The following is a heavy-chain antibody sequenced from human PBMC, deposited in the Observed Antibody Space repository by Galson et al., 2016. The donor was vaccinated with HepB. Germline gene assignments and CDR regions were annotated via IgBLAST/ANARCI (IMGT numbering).Heavy chain of an antibody. D-gene: IGHD3-10*01. Sequence: ETLSLTCTVSGESLSGYFWSWIRQPPGKGLEWIGEVDHRGTTNYDPSLESRVTISADTSKNQFSLNLSSVTAADTAVYFCARDGFPGFGSFFDYWGHGALVTVSS. CDR2: VDHRGTT. J-gene: IGHJ4*01. CDR3: ARDGFPGFGSFFDY. CDR1: GESLSGYF. V-gene: IGHV4-34*01.